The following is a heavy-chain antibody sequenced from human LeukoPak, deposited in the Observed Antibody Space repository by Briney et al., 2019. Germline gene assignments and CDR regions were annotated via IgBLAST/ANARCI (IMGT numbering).Heavy chain of an antibody. CDR2: IKSKTDGGTT. CDR3: TRDFWSGYSIDP. V-gene: IGHV3-15*01. CDR1: GFTFSNAW. J-gene: IGHJ5*02. Sequence: GGSLRLSCAASGFTFSNAWMSWDRQTPGKGLEWVGRIKSKTDGGTTDYAAPVKGRFTISRDDSKNTLYLQMNSLKTEDTAVYYCTRDFWSGYSIDPWGQGTLVTVSS. D-gene: IGHD3-3*01.